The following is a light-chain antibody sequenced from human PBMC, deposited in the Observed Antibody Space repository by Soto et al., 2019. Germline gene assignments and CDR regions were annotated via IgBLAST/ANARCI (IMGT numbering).Light chain of an antibody. V-gene: IGKV1-39*01. J-gene: IGKJ4*01. Sequence: DIQMTQSPSSLSASVGDRVTITCRASQSISNYLNWYQRKPGKAPEFLIYAASSLQSGVPSRFSGCGSGTDFTLTISSLQPEDFATCYCQQSYSTPLTFGGGTKVEMK. CDR2: AAS. CDR3: QQSYSTPLT. CDR1: QSISNY.